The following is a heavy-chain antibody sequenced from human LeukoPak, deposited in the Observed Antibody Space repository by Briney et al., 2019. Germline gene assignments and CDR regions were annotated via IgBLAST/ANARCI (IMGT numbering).Heavy chain of an antibody. J-gene: IGHJ4*02. D-gene: IGHD6-19*01. CDR2: ISSSSSYI. CDR3: ARGSSGWYGSLSFDY. CDR1: GFTFSSYS. Sequence: GGSLRLSCAASGFTFSSYSMNWVRQAPGKGLEWVSSISSSSSYIYYADSVRGRFTISRDNAKNSLYLQMNSLRAEDTAVYYCARGSSGWYGSLSFDYWGQGTLVTVSS. V-gene: IGHV3-21*01.